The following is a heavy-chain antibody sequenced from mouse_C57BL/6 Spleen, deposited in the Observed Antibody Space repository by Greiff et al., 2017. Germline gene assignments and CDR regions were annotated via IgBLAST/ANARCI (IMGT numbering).Heavy chain of an antibody. D-gene: IGHD1-3*01. Sequence: QVQLQQPGAELVKPGASVKLSCKASGYTFTSYWMHWVKQRPGQGLEWIGMIHPNSGSTNYNEKFKSKATLTVDKSSSTAYMQLSSLTSEDSAVYYCARSGYEGAMDYWGQGTSVTVSS. CDR1: GYTFTSYW. CDR2: IHPNSGST. V-gene: IGHV1-64*01. CDR3: ARSGYEGAMDY. J-gene: IGHJ4*01.